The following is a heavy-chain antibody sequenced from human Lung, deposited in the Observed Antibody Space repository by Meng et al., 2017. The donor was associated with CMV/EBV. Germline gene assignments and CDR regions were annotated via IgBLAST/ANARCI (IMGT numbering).Heavy chain of an antibody. CDR2: MSSHNGNT. CDR1: GYRFATYG. D-gene: IGHD3-22*01. Sequence: SGYRFATYGISWVRLVPGQGLEGVGWMSSHNGNTNYGEKFQGRVTMTMHTSTNAAHMDLRDLRSDDTAVYFCAREVHYYDSHGIDYWGQGTLVTVSS. CDR3: AREVHYYDSHGIDY. J-gene: IGHJ4*02. V-gene: IGHV1-18*01.